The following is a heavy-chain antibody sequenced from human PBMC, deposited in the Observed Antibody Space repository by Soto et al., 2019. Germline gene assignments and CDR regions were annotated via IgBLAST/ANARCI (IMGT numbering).Heavy chain of an antibody. CDR2: INQDGSER. CDR1: GLTFRNDW. D-gene: IGHD4-17*01. CDR3: AVYGYGVSAAAY. Sequence: GGSLRLSCAGSGLTFRNDWLSWVRQAPGKGLEWVANINQDGSERYYVDSVRGRFTISRDNVENSLYLQLNSLRPGDTAVYYCAVYGYGVSAAAYWGQGTLVTVSS. J-gene: IGHJ4*02. V-gene: IGHV3-7*03.